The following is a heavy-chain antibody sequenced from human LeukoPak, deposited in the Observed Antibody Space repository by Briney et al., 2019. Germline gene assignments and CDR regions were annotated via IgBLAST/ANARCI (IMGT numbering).Heavy chain of an antibody. Sequence: QAGGSLRLSCAASGFTFSSYGMHWVRQAPGKGLEWVAFIRYDGSNKYYADSVKGRFTISRDNSKNTLYLQMNSLRAEDTAVYYCAKKIGIGYSSGWYYFDYWGQGTLVTVSS. D-gene: IGHD6-19*01. CDR2: IRYDGSNK. CDR3: AKKIGIGYSSGWYYFDY. CDR1: GFTFSSYG. J-gene: IGHJ4*02. V-gene: IGHV3-30*02.